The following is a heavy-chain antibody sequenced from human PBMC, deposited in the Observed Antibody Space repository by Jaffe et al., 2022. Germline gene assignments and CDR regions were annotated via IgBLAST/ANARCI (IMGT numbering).Heavy chain of an antibody. D-gene: IGHD3-10*01. CDR1: GYTFTSYG. CDR3: ARAEATYYYGSGSRSSRRENYYYYMDV. V-gene: IGHV1-18*01. CDR2: ISAYNGNT. J-gene: IGHJ6*03. Sequence: QVQLVQSGAEVKKPGASVKVSCKASGYTFTSYGISWVRQAPGQGLEWMGWISAYNGNTNYAQKLQGRVTMTTDTSTSTAYMELRSLRSDDTAVYYCARAEATYYYGSGSRSSRRENYYYYMDVWGKGTTVTVSS.